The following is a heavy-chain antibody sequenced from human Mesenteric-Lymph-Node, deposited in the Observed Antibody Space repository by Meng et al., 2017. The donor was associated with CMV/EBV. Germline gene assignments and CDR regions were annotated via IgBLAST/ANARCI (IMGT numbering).Heavy chain of an antibody. CDR2: ITTGGSTA. Sequence: GESLKISCAASGFTFSDYQMTWVRQAPGKGLEWVSYITTGGSTAYYADSVKGRFTISRDNAKNSLYLQMNSLRDDDTALYYCTKERYSRGSRQYYFDHWGQGTLVTVSS. CDR3: TKERYSRGSRQYYFDH. V-gene: IGHV3-11*01. D-gene: IGHD2-21*01. J-gene: IGHJ4*02. CDR1: GFTFSDYQ.